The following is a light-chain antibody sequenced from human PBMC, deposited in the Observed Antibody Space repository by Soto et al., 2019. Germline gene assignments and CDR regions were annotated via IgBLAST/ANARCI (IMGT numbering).Light chain of an antibody. CDR1: QSIRHY. J-gene: IGKJ1*01. CDR3: QQHNSYSQT. V-gene: IGKV1-5*01. CDR2: GAS. Sequence: DIQMTQSPPTLSASVGDRVTITCRASQSIRHYLAWYQQMPGKAPRLLIYGASTFQSGVPSRFSGRGSGTEFTLNITILQTDDFVTYFCQQHNSYSQTFGQWTKLDIK.